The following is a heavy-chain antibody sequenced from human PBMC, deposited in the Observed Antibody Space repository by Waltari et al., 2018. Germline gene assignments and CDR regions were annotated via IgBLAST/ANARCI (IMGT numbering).Heavy chain of an antibody. J-gene: IGHJ4*02. V-gene: IGHV1-2*06. CDR2: INPNSGGT. D-gene: IGHD3-22*01. Sequence: QVQLVQSGAEVKKPGASVKVSCKASGYTFTGYYMHWVRQAPGQGLEWMGRINPNSGGTNYEQKVQGRVNMTRDTSISTAYMELSRLRSDDTAVYYCARWGVGGYPFDYWGQGTLVTVSS. CDR1: GYTFTGYY. CDR3: ARWGVGGYPFDY.